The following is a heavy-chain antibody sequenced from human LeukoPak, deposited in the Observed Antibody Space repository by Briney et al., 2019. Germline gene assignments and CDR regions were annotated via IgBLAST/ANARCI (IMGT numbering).Heavy chain of an antibody. Sequence: SSETLSLTCTVSGYSISSGYYCGWLRPPLGKGLEWIGSIYHSGSTYYNPSLKSRVTISVDTSKNQFSLKLSSVTAADTAVYYCARDGDDSSGFTYWGQGTLVTVSS. CDR2: IYHSGST. CDR1: GYSISSGYY. D-gene: IGHD3-22*01. J-gene: IGHJ4*02. CDR3: ARDGDDSSGFTY. V-gene: IGHV4-38-2*02.